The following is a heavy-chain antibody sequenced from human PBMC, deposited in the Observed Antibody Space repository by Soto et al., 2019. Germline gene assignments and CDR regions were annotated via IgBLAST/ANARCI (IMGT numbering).Heavy chain of an antibody. CDR3: ARGYPIAARPGREGMDV. V-gene: IGHV6-1*01. CDR2: TYYRSKWYN. J-gene: IGHJ6*02. D-gene: IGHD6-6*01. CDR1: GDSVSSNSAA. Sequence: SPTLSLTCAISGDSVSSNSAAWNWISQSPSRGLEWLGRTYYRSKWYNDYAVSVKSRITINPDTSKNQFSLQLNSVTPEDTAVYYCARGYPIAARPGREGMDVWGQGTTVTSP.